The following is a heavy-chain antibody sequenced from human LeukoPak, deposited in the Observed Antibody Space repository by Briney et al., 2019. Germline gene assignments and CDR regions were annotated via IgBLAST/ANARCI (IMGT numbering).Heavy chain of an antibody. Sequence: SQTLSLTCTVSGGSISSGDYYWSWIRRPPGKGLEWIGEINHSGSTNYNPSLKSRVTISVDTSKNQFSLKLSSVTAADTAVYYCARGPDYYDSSGYYNFDYWGQGTLVTVSS. V-gene: IGHV4-30-4*08. CDR3: ARGPDYYDSSGYYNFDY. CDR2: INHSGST. D-gene: IGHD3-22*01. J-gene: IGHJ4*02. CDR1: GGSISSGDYY.